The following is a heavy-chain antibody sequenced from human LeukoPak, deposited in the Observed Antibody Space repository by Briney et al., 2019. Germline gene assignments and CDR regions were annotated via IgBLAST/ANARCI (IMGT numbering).Heavy chain of an antibody. CDR3: ARGTEVRGVIGPFDY. Sequence: ASVKVSCKASGYTFTSVALHWVRQAPGQRPEWMGWIDTVSGNTKYSQRFQGRLTFTRDTSTSTAYMELRSLRSDDTAVYYCARGTEVRGVIGPFDYWGQGTLVTVSS. J-gene: IGHJ4*02. CDR2: IDTVSGNT. V-gene: IGHV1-3*04. D-gene: IGHD3-10*01. CDR1: GYTFTSVA.